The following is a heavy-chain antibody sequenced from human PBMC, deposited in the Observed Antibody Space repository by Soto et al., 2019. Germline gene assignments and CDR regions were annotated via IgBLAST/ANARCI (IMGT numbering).Heavy chain of an antibody. CDR2: IIPIFGTA. CDR3: ARDKYYDSSGYYPWFDP. CDR1: GGTFSSYA. J-gene: IGHJ5*02. V-gene: IGHV1-69*01. Sequence: QVQLVQSGAEVKKPGSSVKVSCKASGGTFSSYAISWVRQAPGQGLGWMGGIIPIFGTANYAQKFQGRVTITADESTSTAYMELSSLRSEDTAVYYCARDKYYDSSGYYPWFDPWGQGTLVTVSS. D-gene: IGHD3-22*01.